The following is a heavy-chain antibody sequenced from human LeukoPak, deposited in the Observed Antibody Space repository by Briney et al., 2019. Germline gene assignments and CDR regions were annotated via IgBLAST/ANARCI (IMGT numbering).Heavy chain of an antibody. V-gene: IGHV5-51*01. J-gene: IGHJ5*02. CDR2: IYPGESDT. Sequence: PGESLKISCKASGYSFTTYWIGWVRQMPGKGLEWMGIIYPGESDTRYSPSFQGQVTISADKSINTADLQWRSLKASDTAMYYCARSGVPGAMTWFDPWGQGTLVTVSS. D-gene: IGHD2-2*01. CDR3: ARSGVPGAMTWFDP. CDR1: GYSFTTYW.